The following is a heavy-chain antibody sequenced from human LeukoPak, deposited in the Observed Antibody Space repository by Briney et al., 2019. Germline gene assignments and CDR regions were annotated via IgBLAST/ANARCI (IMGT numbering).Heavy chain of an antibody. CDR1: GFTFSRYT. CDR2: ISTSSNYI. J-gene: IGHJ6*04. CDR3: AELGITMIGGV. Sequence: GGSLRLSCAASGFTFSRYTMNWVRQAPGKGLEWVSSISTSSNYIYYVDSLKGRFTISRDNAKNSLYLQMNSLRAEDTAVYYCAELGITMIGGVWGKGTTVTISS. D-gene: IGHD3-10*02. V-gene: IGHV3-21*01.